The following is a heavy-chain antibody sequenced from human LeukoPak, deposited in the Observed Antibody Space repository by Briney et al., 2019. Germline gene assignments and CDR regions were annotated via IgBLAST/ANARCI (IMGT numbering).Heavy chain of an antibody. CDR2: ISSSGSTI. Sequence: GGSLRLSCAVSGFPFSSYEMNWVRQAPGRGLEWVSLISSSGSTIYYADSVKGRFTISRDNAKNSLYLQMNSLRAEDTAVYFCARVMTTMTTGYNYGMDVWGQGTTVTVSS. CDR3: ARVMTTMTTGYNYGMDV. V-gene: IGHV3-48*03. D-gene: IGHD4-17*01. CDR1: GFPFSSYE. J-gene: IGHJ6*02.